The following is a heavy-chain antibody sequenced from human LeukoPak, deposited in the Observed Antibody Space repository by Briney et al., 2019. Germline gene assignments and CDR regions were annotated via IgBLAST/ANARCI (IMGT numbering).Heavy chain of an antibody. CDR3: AKYGSGSYSGSLDY. Sequence: GGSLRVSRTVSGFTVSSNSMSWVRQAPGKGLEWVSFIYSDNTHYSDSVKGRFTISRDNSKNTLYLQMNSLRAEDTAVYYCAKYGSGSYSGSLDYWGQGTLVTVSS. V-gene: IGHV3-66*03. CDR1: GFTVSSNS. J-gene: IGHJ4*02. CDR2: IYSDNT. D-gene: IGHD3-10*01.